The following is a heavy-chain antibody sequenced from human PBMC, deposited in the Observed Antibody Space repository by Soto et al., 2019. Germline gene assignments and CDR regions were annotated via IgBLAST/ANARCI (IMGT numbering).Heavy chain of an antibody. Sequence: AASVKVSCKASGYTFTGYYIHWVRQAPGQGLEWMGWINPNSGGTNYPQKFQGRVTMTRDTSISTAYMELSSLRSDDAAIYYCAKDWRYSNYGGYAVDVWGRGTTVTVSS. CDR1: GYTFTGYY. CDR2: INPNSGGT. D-gene: IGHD4-4*01. J-gene: IGHJ6*02. CDR3: AKDWRYSNYGGYAVDV. V-gene: IGHV1-2*02.